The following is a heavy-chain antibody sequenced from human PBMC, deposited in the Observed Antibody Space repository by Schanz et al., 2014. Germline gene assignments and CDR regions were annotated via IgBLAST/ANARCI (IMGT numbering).Heavy chain of an antibody. V-gene: IGHV3-23*01. CDR1: GFSFSIFA. D-gene: IGHD6-13*01. CDR2: IGGSGDST. Sequence: EVQLLESGGGLVQPGGSLRLSCAASGFSFSIFAMNWVRQAPGKGLEWVSGIGGSGDSTHYADSVKGRFTTSRDNGKKSMYLQMNSLRAEDTAVYYCARLDSSSWYPRYWGQGTLVTVSS. J-gene: IGHJ4*02. CDR3: ARLDSSSWYPRY.